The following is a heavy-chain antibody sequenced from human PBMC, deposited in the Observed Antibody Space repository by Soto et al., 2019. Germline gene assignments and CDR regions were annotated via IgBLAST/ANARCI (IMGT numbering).Heavy chain of an antibody. V-gene: IGHV3-33*01. D-gene: IGHD3-16*01. J-gene: IGHJ6*02. CDR1: GFTFSSYG. CDR3: ARATWGAEGPDGMDV. Sequence: QVQLVESGGGVVQPGRSLRLSCAASGFTFSSYGMHWVRQAPGKGLEWVAVIWYDGSNKYYADSVKGRFTISRDNSKNTLHLQMNSLRAEDTAVYYCARATWGAEGPDGMDVWGQGTTVTVSS. CDR2: IWYDGSNK.